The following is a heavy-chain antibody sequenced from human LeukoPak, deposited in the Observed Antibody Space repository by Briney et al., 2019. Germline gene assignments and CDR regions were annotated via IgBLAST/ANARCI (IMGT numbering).Heavy chain of an antibody. V-gene: IGHV3-15*01. CDR2: IKSKTYGGTT. J-gene: IGHJ6*03. CDR3: TTEWGYCSGTSCDYYYMDV. CDR1: GFTFSNAW. D-gene: IGHD2-2*01. Sequence: GGSLRLSCAASGFTFSNAWMSWVRQTPGKGLEWVGRIKSKTYGGTTDYAAPVKGRFIISRDDSKNTLYLQMNSLKTEDTAVYYCTTEWGYCSGTSCDYYYMDVWGKGTTVTVSS.